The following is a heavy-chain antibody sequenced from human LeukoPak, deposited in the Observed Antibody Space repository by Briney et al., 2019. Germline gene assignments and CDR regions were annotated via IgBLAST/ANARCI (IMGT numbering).Heavy chain of an antibody. CDR2: IYTSGST. CDR3: ARDPGYSNSHY. D-gene: IGHD4-11*01. V-gene: IGHV4-4*07. J-gene: IGHJ4*02. Sequence: SETLSLTCIVSTRFISRYYWSWIRQPAGKGLEWIGRIYTSGSTNYNPSLKSRVTMSVDTSKNQFTLKLSSVTAADTAVYYCARDPGYSNSHYWGQGTLVTVSS. CDR1: TRFISRYY.